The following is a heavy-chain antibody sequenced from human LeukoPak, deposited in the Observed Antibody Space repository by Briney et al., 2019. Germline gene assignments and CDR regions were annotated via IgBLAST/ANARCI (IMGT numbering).Heavy chain of an antibody. CDR1: GGTFSSYA. CDR2: IIPILGIA. Sequence: GSSVKVSCKASGGTFSSYAISWVRPAPGQGLEWMGRIIPILGIANYAQKFQGRVTITADKSTSTAYMELSSLRSEDTAVYYCARDRGSEMATQFDYWGQGTLVTVSS. J-gene: IGHJ4*02. CDR3: ARDRGSEMATQFDY. D-gene: IGHD5-24*01. V-gene: IGHV1-69*04.